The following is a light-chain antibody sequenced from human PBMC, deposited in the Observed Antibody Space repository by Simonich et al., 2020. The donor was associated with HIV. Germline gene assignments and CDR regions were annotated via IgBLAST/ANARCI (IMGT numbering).Light chain of an antibody. CDR2: DVS. Sequence: QSALTQPASVSGSPGQSITISCTGTSSDVGGYNYVFWYQQHPGKAPKLMIYDVSKRPSGFSNRFSGSKSGNTASLTISGLQAEDEADYYCCSYTSSSTYVFGTGTKVTVL. CDR1: SSDVGGYNY. V-gene: IGLV2-14*01. J-gene: IGLJ1*01. CDR3: CSYTSSSTYV.